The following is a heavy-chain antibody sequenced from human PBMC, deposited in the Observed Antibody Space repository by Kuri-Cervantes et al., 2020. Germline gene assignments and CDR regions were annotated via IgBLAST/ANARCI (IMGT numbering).Heavy chain of an antibody. D-gene: IGHD2-15*01. CDR2: ISSSGSTI. CDR1: RFTFSSYE. Sequence: GGSLRLSCAASRFTFSSYEMNWVRQAPGKGMEWVSYISSSGSTIYYADSVKGRLTISRDNAKNSLYLQMNSLRAEDTAVYYCARDGRYCSGGNCYSGFDYWGQGTLVTVS. V-gene: IGHV3-48*03. J-gene: IGHJ4*02. CDR3: ARDGRYCSGGNCYSGFDY.